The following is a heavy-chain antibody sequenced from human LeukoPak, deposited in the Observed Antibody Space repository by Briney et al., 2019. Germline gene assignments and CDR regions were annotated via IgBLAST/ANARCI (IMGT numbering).Heavy chain of an antibody. Sequence: QPGGSLRLSCAASGFTFSSYGMHWVRQAPGKGLEWVRFIRYDGGNRYYADSVKRRLTISRDNSKNTLYLQMNSLRPEDTAEYYCASADCSSTSCYTYYFDYWGQGTLVTVSS. CDR3: ASADCSSTSCYTYYFDY. CDR1: GFTFSSYG. V-gene: IGHV3-30*02. D-gene: IGHD2-2*02. J-gene: IGHJ4*02. CDR2: IRYDGGNR.